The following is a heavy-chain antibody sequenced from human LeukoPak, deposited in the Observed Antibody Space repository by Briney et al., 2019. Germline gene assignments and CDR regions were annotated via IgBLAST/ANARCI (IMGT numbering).Heavy chain of an antibody. Sequence: GGSLRLSCAASGFTFSSYGMHWVRQAPGKGLEWVAVIWYDGGNKYYADSVKGRFTISRDNSKNTLYLQMNSLRAEDTAVYYCARLDKGPYYYYGMDVWGQGTTVTVSS. V-gene: IGHV3-33*01. CDR2: IWYDGGNK. D-gene: IGHD2-2*03. J-gene: IGHJ6*02. CDR3: ARLDKGPYYYYGMDV. CDR1: GFTFSSYG.